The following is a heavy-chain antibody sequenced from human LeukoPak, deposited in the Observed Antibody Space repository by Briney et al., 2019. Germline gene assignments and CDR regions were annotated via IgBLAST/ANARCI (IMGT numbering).Heavy chain of an antibody. Sequence: SETLSLTCTVSGGSISSYYWSWIRQPPGKGLEWIGYIYYSGSTNYNPSLKSRVTISVDTSKNQFSLKLSSVTAADTAVYYCARVSAAAECFDYWGQGTLVIVSS. J-gene: IGHJ4*02. CDR1: GGSISSYY. V-gene: IGHV4-59*01. CDR2: IYYSGST. D-gene: IGHD6-13*01. CDR3: ARVSAAAECFDY.